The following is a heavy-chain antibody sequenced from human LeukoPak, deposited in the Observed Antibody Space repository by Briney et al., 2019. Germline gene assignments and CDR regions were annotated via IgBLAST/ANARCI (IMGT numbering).Heavy chain of an antibody. V-gene: IGHV3-30-3*01. CDR3: AREKLRFLEWLSAYGMDV. J-gene: IGHJ6*02. D-gene: IGHD3-3*01. CDR2: ISYDGSNK. Sequence: GESLRLSCAASGFTFSSYAMRWVRQAPGKGLEWVAVISYDGSNKYYADSVKGRFTISRDNSKNTLYLQMNSLRAEDTAVYYCAREKLRFLEWLSAYGMDVWGQGTTVTVSS. CDR1: GFTFSSYA.